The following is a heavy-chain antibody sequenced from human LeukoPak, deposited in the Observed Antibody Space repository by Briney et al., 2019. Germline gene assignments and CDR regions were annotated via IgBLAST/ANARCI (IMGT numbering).Heavy chain of an antibody. D-gene: IGHD6-13*01. CDR2: INPNSGGT. CDR3: ARSWGDRKLGSSWQY. Sequence: GASVKVSCKASGYTFTGYYMHWVRQAPGQGLEWMGWINPNSGGTNYAQKFQGRVTMTRDTSISTAHMELSRLRSDDTAVYYCARSWGDRKLGSSWQYWGQGTLVTVSS. V-gene: IGHV1-2*02. CDR1: GYTFTGYY. J-gene: IGHJ4*02.